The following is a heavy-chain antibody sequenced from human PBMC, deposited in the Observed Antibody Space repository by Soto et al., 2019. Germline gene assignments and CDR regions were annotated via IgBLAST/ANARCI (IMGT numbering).Heavy chain of an antibody. CDR2: INAGNGNT. V-gene: IGHV1-3*01. J-gene: IGHJ3*02. D-gene: IGHD3-22*01. CDR3: ARDSWITMNAFDI. CDR1: GYTFTSYA. Sequence: ASVKVSCKASGYTFTSYAMHWVRQAPGQRLEWMGWINAGNGNTKYSQKFQGRVTITRDTSASTAYMGLSSLRSEDTAVYYCARDSWITMNAFDIWGQGTLVTVSS.